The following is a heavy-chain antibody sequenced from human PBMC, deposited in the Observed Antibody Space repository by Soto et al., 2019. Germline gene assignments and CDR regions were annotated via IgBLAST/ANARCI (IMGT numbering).Heavy chain of an antibody. CDR3: TTESRSYYDSSGYFHDAFDI. CDR1: GFTFSNAW. D-gene: IGHD3-22*01. V-gene: IGHV3-15*07. Sequence: EVQLVESGGGLVKPGGSLRLSCAASGFTFSNAWMNWVRQAAGKGLEWVGRIKSKTDGGTTDYAAPVKGRFTISRDDSKNTLYLQMNSLKTEDTAVYYCTTESRSYYDSSGYFHDAFDIWGQGTMVTVSS. J-gene: IGHJ3*02. CDR2: IKSKTDGGTT.